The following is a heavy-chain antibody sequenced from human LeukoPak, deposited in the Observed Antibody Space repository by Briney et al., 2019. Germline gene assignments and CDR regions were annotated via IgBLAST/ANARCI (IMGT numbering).Heavy chain of an antibody. CDR2: ISYDGSNK. Sequence: GRSLRLSCAASGFTFSSYAMHWVRQAPGKGLEWVAVISYDGSNKYYADSVKGRFTISRDNSKNTLYLQMNSLRAEDTAVYYCARASGDDSAYYFDYWGQGTLVTVSS. D-gene: IGHD3-22*01. V-gene: IGHV3-30-3*01. CDR1: GFTFSSYA. CDR3: ARASGDDSAYYFDY. J-gene: IGHJ4*02.